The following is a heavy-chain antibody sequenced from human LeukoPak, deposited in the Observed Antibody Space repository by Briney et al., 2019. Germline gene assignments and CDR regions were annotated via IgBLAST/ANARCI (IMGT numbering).Heavy chain of an antibody. Sequence: GGSLRLSCAASGFTFSSYTMNWVRQAPGKGLEWVSSISSSSSYIYYADSVKGRFTISRDNAKNSLYLQMNSLRAEDTAVYYCARDAPRRGADFDHWGQGTRVTVSS. CDR3: ARDAPRRGADFDH. J-gene: IGHJ4*02. D-gene: IGHD1-26*01. CDR2: ISSSSSYI. V-gene: IGHV3-21*01. CDR1: GFTFSSYT.